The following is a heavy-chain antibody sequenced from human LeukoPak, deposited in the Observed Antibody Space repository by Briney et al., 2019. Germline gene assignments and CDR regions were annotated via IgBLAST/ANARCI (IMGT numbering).Heavy chain of an antibody. J-gene: IGHJ4*02. Sequence: EASVKVSCKASGYTFTIYGISWVPHAPGQGLECMRCISAYNGNTNYAQKLQGRVTMTTDTSTSTAYMELRSLRSDDTAVYYCARWSPLYCSGGSCWGFDYWGQGTLVTVSS. CDR2: ISAYNGNT. CDR3: ARWSPLYCSGGSCWGFDY. V-gene: IGHV1-18*01. D-gene: IGHD2-15*01. CDR1: GYTFTIYG.